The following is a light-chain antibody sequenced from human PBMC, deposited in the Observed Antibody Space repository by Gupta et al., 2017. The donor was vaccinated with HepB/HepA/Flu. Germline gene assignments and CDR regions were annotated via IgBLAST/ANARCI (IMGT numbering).Light chain of an antibody. J-gene: IGKJ4*01. Sequence: EIVMTQSPLSLPVTPGEPASISCRSSQSLLHSNGYNYLDWYLQKPGQSPQLLIYLGSNRASGVPDRFSGSGSGTDFTLKISRVGAEDVGVYYCRQGLQTPLTFGGGTKVEIK. CDR3: RQGLQTPLT. CDR1: QSLLHSNGYNY. V-gene: IGKV2-28*01. CDR2: LGS.